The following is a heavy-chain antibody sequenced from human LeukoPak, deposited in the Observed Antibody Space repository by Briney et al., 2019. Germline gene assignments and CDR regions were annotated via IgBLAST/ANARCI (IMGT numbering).Heavy chain of an antibody. Sequence: GESLKISCKGSGYSFTSYWIGWVRQMPGKGLEWMGITYPGDSDTRYSPSFQGQVTISADKSISTAYLQWSSLKASDTAMYYCARQGASYDSSGYPLGLYYGMDVWGQGTTVTVSS. CDR3: ARQGASYDSSGYPLGLYYGMDV. J-gene: IGHJ6*02. CDR1: GYSFTSYW. V-gene: IGHV5-51*01. D-gene: IGHD3-22*01. CDR2: TYPGDSDT.